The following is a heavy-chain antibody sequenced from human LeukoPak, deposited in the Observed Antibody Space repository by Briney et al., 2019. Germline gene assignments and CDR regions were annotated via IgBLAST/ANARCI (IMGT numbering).Heavy chain of an antibody. Sequence: GGSLRLSCAASGFIFNNYVMNWVRQAPGKGLEWVSSISSSSGYIYYADSVKGRFTISRDNAKNSLYLQMNSLRAEDTAVYYCGGEGGVYGSYYWGQGTLVTVSS. CDR2: ISSSSGYI. CDR1: GFIFNNYV. CDR3: GGEGGVYGSYY. V-gene: IGHV3-21*01. D-gene: IGHD3-22*01. J-gene: IGHJ4*02.